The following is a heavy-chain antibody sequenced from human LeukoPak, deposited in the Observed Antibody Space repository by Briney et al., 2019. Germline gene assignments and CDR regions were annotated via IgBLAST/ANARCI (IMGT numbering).Heavy chain of an antibody. V-gene: IGHV3-74*01. CDR3: ARSPHDYXFYYFDC. CDR2: INSDGSST. Sequence: PGGSLRLSCAASGFTFSSYWMHWVRQAPGKGLVWVSRINSDGSSTSYADSVKGRFTISRDNDKNTLYMQMNSLRAEDTAVYYCARSPHDYXFYYFDCWGQGTLVXVSS. CDR1: GFTFSSYW. J-gene: IGHJ4*02. D-gene: IGHD4-11*01.